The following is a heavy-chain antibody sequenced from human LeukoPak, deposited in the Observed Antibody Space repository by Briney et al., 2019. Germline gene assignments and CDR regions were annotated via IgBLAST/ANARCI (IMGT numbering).Heavy chain of an antibody. CDR1: GGSFSGYY. J-gene: IGHJ6*03. V-gene: IGHV4-34*01. D-gene: IGHD6-6*01. Sequence: PSETLSLTCAVYGGSFSGYYWSWIRQPPGKGLEWIGEINHSGSTNYNPSLKSRVTISVDTSKNQFSLKLSSVTAADTAVYYCARSSSSAYSAYYYYYYMDVWGKGTTVTVSS. CDR3: ARSSSSAYSAYYYYYYMDV. CDR2: INHSGST.